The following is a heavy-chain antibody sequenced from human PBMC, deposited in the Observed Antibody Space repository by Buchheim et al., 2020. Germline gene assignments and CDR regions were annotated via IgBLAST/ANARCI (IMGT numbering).Heavy chain of an antibody. CDR2: IKQDGSEK. D-gene: IGHD6-6*01. J-gene: IGHJ4*02. CDR1: GFTFSSYW. CDR3: ARAHTLYSSSSGCFDY. Sequence: EVQLVESGGGLVQPGGSLRLSCAASGFTFSSYWMSWVRQAPGKGLEWVANIKQDGSEKYYVDSVKGRFIISRDNAKNSLYLQMNSLRAEDTAVYYCARAHTLYSSSSGCFDYWGQGTL. V-gene: IGHV3-7*01.